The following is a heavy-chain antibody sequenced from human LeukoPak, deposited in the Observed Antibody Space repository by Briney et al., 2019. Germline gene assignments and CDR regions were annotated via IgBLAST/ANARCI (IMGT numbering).Heavy chain of an antibody. J-gene: IGHJ3*02. CDR3: ARNGGVVTLDAFDI. Sequence: SGPTLVNPTQTLTLTCIFSGFSLSTSGMRVSWIRQPPGKALEWLARIDWDDDKFYSTSLKTRLTISNDTSKNQVVLTMTNMDPVDTATYYCARNGGVVTLDAFDIWGQGTMVTVSS. CDR2: IDWDDDK. CDR1: GFSLSTSGMR. D-gene: IGHD4-23*01. V-gene: IGHV2-70*04.